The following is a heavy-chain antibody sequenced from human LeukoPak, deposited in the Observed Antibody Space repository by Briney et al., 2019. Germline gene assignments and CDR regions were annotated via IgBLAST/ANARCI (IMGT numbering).Heavy chain of an antibody. V-gene: IGHV3-72*01. Sequence: PGKSLRLSRAASGFMFSSYGIHWARQAPGKGLEWVGRIRNKAYSYTTDYAASVKGRFSVSRDDSKNSLYLQMNSLKSEDTAVYYCVRSYPPPDYWGQGTLVPVTS. CDR2: IRNKAYSYTT. CDR3: VRSYPPPDY. J-gene: IGHJ4*02. CDR1: GFMFSSYG.